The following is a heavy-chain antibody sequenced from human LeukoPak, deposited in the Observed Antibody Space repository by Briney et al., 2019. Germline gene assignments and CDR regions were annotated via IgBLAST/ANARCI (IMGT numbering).Heavy chain of an antibody. J-gene: IGHJ5*02. CDR1: GFTFSSYS. V-gene: IGHV3-48*01. CDR2: ISSSSSTI. D-gene: IGHD3-16*02. Sequence: GGSLRLSCAASGFTFSSYSMNWVRQAPGKGLEWISYISSSSSTIYYADSVKGRFTISRDNAKNSLYLQMNSLRAEDTAIYYCARAGFLITFGGVISWGQGTLVTVSS. CDR3: ARAGFLITFGGVIS.